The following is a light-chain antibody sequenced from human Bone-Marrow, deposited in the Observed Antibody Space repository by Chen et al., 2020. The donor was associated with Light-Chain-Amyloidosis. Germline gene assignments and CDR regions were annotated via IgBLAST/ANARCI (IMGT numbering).Light chain of an antibody. CDR2: RDT. J-gene: IGLJ2*01. V-gene: IGLV3-25*03. Sequence: YELPQPLSASVSPGQKARITCSGDDLPTKYAYWYQQKPGQAPVLVIHRDTERPSGISERFSGSSSGTTATLTISGVQAEDEADYHCQSADSSGTYEVIFGGGTKLTVL. CDR3: QSADSSGTYEVI. CDR1: DLPTKY.